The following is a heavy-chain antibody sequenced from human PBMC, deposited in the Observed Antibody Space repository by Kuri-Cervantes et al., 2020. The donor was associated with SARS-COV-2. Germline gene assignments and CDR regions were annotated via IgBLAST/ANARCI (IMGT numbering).Heavy chain of an antibody. CDR1: GFTFADYW. D-gene: IGHD1-26*01. CDR2: IKYDESEK. Sequence: GGSLRLSCSVSGFTFADYWMAWVRQAPGGGLETVANIKYDESEKHHLDSVKGRFTISRDNAKNSLYLQMNSLRGEDTAVYYCARDGTAGGSYNWFDPWGQGTLVTVSS. CDR3: ARDGTAGGSYNWFDP. J-gene: IGHJ5*02. V-gene: IGHV3-7*03.